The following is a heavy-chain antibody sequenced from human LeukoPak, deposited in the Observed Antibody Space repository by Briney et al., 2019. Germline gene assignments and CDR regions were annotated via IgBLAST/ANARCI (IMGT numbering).Heavy chain of an antibody. CDR1: GYTFSMYA. V-gene: IGHV3-23*01. J-gene: IGHJ4*02. CDR3: AKMRRGWGLFDS. CDR2: ISASGGAT. D-gene: IGHD6-19*01. Sequence: PGGSLRLSCAASGYTFSMYAMSWVRQAPGKGLQWVSHISASGGATYYADSVRGRFTVSRDNSMSAVYMQMNNLRPDDSAIYYCAKMRRGWGLFDSWGQGILVTVSS.